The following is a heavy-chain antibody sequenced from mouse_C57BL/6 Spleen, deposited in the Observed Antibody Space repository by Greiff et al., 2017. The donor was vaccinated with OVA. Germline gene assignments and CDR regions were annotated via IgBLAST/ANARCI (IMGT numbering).Heavy chain of an antibody. D-gene: IGHD3-2*02. CDR2: IDPSDSET. Sequence: QVQLQQPGAELVRPGSSVKLSCKASGYTFTSYWMHWVKQRPIQGLEWIGNIDPSDSETHYNQKFKDKATLTVDKSSSTAYMQLSSLTSEDSAFYYCARRGAAQATGYFDVWGTGTTVTVSS. CDR1: GYTFTSYW. CDR3: ARRGAAQATGYFDV. V-gene: IGHV1-52*01. J-gene: IGHJ1*03.